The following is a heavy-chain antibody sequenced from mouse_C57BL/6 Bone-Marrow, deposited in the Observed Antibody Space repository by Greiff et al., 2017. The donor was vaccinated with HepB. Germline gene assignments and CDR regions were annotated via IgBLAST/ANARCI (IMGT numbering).Heavy chain of an antibody. Sequence: QVQLQQPGTELVKPGASVKLSCKASGYTFTSYWMHWVKQRPGQGLEWIGNINPSNGGTNYNEKFKSKATLTVDKSSRTAYMQISSLTSEDSAVYYCARGGLRRYYAMDYWGQGTSVTVSS. CDR1: GYTFTSYW. CDR3: ARGGLRRYYAMDY. D-gene: IGHD2-4*01. V-gene: IGHV1-53*01. J-gene: IGHJ4*01. CDR2: INPSNGGT.